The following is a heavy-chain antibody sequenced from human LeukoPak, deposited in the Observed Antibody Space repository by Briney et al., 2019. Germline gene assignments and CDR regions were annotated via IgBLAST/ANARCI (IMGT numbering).Heavy chain of an antibody. V-gene: IGHV3-13*04. J-gene: IGHJ4*02. CDR1: GFRFSSYD. CDR3: ARKAMGKGLDY. CDR2: VTTAGDT. Sequence: GGSLRLSCAASGFRFSSYDMHWVRQGTGKRLEWVSTVTTAGDTYYPDSVKGRFAVSRANGRNSFYLQMNNLRVGDTAVYYCARKAMGKGLDYWGPGTLVTVSS. D-gene: IGHD7-27*01.